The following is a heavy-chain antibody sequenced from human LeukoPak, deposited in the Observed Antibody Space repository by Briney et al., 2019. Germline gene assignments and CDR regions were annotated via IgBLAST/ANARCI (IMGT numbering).Heavy chain of an antibody. D-gene: IGHD4-17*01. Sequence: GGSLRLSCAASGFTSSSYAMSWVRQAPGKGLEWVSAISGSGGSTYYADSVKGRFTISSDNSKNTLYLQMNSLRAEDTAVYYCAKLLYGDYGDWFDPWGQGTLVTVSS. CDR2: ISGSGGST. CDR3: AKLLYGDYGDWFDP. CDR1: GFTSSSYA. J-gene: IGHJ5*02. V-gene: IGHV3-23*01.